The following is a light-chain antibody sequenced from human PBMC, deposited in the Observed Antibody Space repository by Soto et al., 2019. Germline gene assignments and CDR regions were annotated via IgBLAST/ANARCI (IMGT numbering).Light chain of an antibody. CDR1: QNLFYTSNEKNS. J-gene: IGKJ2*03. CDR2: WAS. CDR3: QQYSVAPYS. Sequence: DIVMTQSPDSLAVSLGERATINCKSSQNLFYTSNEKNSLAWYQQRPGQPPKLLIYWASTRESGVPDRFSGSGSGKDFTLTISSLQAEDMAIYYCQQYSVAPYSFGQGTKVEIK. V-gene: IGKV4-1*01.